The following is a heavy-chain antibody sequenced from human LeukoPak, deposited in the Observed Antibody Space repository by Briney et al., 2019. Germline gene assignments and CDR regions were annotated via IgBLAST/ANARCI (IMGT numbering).Heavy chain of an antibody. CDR3: ARGHSSSWYAHRWYFDL. J-gene: IGHJ2*01. D-gene: IGHD6-13*01. CDR2: IYYSGST. Sequence: SETLSLTCTVSGGSISSSSYYWGWIRQPPGKGLEWIGSIYYSGSTYYNPSLKSRVTISVDTSKNQFSLKLSSVTAADTAVYYCARGHSSSWYAHRWYFDLWGRGTLVTVSS. CDR1: GGSISSSSYY. V-gene: IGHV4-39*01.